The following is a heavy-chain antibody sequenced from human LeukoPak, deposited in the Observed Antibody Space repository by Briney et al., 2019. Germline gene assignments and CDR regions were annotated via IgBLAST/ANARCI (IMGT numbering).Heavy chain of an antibody. V-gene: IGHV4-34*01. CDR2: INHSGST. Sequence: PSETLSLTCAVYGGSFSGYYWSWIRQPPGKGLEWIGEINHSGSTNYNPSLKSRVTISVDTSKNQFSLKLSSVTAADTAVYYCASLNCSGGSCPDYWGQGTLVTVSS. D-gene: IGHD2-15*01. J-gene: IGHJ4*02. CDR1: GGSFSGYY. CDR3: ASLNCSGGSCPDY.